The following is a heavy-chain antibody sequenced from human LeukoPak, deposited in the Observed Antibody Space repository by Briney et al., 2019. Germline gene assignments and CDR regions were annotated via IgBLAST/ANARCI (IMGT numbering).Heavy chain of an antibody. D-gene: IGHD6-19*01. CDR2: ISYDGSNK. CDR3: ARHNPPYSSGWIYYFDY. V-gene: IGHV3-30*04. Sequence: PGRSLRLSCAASGFTFSSYAMHWVRQAPGKGLEWVAVISYDGSNKYYADSVKGRFTISRDNSKNTLYLQMNSLRAEDTAVYYCARHNPPYSSGWIYYFDYWGQGTLVTVSS. J-gene: IGHJ4*02. CDR1: GFTFSSYA.